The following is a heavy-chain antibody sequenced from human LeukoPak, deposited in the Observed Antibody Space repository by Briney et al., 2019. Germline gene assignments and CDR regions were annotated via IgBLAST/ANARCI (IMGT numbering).Heavy chain of an antibody. CDR2: KYYRSKWYH. V-gene: IGHV6-1*01. D-gene: IGHD6-19*01. CDR1: GDSVSSNNGA. Sequence: SQTLSLTCVVSGDSVSSNNGAWIWIRQSPPRGLEWLGRKYYRSKWYHDYAESMEGRMTISQDTSKNQYSLHLNSVTPDDTAVYYCARDFGTTGWHTFDYWGQGTLVTVSS. CDR3: ARDFGTTGWHTFDY. J-gene: IGHJ4*02.